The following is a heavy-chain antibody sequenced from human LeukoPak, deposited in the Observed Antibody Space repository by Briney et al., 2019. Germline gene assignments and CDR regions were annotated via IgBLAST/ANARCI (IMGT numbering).Heavy chain of an antibody. Sequence: GGSLRLSCAASGFTVSSNYMSWVRQARAKGLEGGSVRYSGGSTYYSDSVKGPITISRDKSKNTLYLQMNSLRAEDTAVYYCARDFDAFDIWGQGPMVTVS. CDR2: RYSGGST. CDR1: GFTVSSNY. V-gene: IGHV3-53*01. J-gene: IGHJ3*02. CDR3: ARDFDAFDI.